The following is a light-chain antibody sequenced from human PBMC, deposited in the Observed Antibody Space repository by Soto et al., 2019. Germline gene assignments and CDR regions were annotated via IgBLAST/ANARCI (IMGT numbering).Light chain of an antibody. V-gene: IGKV3-11*01. CDR2: DAS. J-gene: IGKJ4*01. CDR3: QQRPRT. Sequence: EIVLTQSPATLSLSPGERATLSCRASQSVSSYLAWYQQKPGQAPRLLIYDASNRATGIPARFSGSGSGTDFTLTISSLEPEDFAVYYWQQRPRTFGGGTKVEIK. CDR1: QSVSSY.